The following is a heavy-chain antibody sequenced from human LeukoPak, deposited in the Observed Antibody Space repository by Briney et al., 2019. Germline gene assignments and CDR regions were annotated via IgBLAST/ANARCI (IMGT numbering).Heavy chain of an antibody. CDR2: IYYSGST. Sequence: PSQTLSLTCTVSGGSISSGDYYWSWIRQPPGKGLEWIGYIYYSGSTYYNPSLKSRVTISVDTSKNQFSLELSSVTAADTAVYYCARATPWFDDYSEDAFDIWGQGTMVTVSS. D-gene: IGHD4-11*01. CDR3: ARATPWFDDYSEDAFDI. V-gene: IGHV4-30-4*08. CDR1: GGSISSGDYY. J-gene: IGHJ3*02.